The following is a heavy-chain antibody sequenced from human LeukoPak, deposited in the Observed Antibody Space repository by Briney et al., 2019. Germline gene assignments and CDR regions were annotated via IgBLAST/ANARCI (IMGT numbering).Heavy chain of an antibody. V-gene: IGHV4-34*01. D-gene: IGHD6-13*01. J-gene: IGHJ4*02. CDR2: INHSGST. Sequence: PSATLSLTCAAYGGSFSGYSWSWIRQPPGKGLEWIGEINHSGSTNDNPSLRSRVIVSVDTSKNQFSLKLSSVTAADTAVYYCARGGYTSSFDYWGQGTLVTVSS. CDR3: ARGGYTSSFDY. CDR1: GGSFSGYS.